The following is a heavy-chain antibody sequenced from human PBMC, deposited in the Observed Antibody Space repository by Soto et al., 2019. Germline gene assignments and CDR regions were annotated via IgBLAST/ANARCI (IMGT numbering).Heavy chain of an antibody. CDR2: ISGSGGST. V-gene: IGHV3-23*01. CDR3: AKDRGMNSVGAKWLDP. J-gene: IGHJ5*02. Sequence: GGSLRLSCAASGFTFSSYAMSWVRQAPGKGLEWVSAISGSGGSTYYADSVKGRFTISRDNSKNTLYLQMNSLRAEDTAVYYCAKDRGMNSVGAKWLDPWGQGTLVTVSS. D-gene: IGHD1-26*01. CDR1: GFTFSSYA.